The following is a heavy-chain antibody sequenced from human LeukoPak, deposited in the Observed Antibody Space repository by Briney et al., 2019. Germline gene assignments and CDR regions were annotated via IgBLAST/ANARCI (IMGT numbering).Heavy chain of an antibody. D-gene: IGHD3-22*01. J-gene: IGHJ3*02. CDR3: ARPMYYYDSSGYLPRSAFDI. Sequence: SETLSLTCTVSGGSISSSSYYWGWIRQPPGKGLEWIGSIYYSGGTYYNPSLKSRVTISVDTSKNQFSLKLSSVTAADTAVYYCARPMYYYDSSGYLPRSAFDIWGQGTMVTVSS. V-gene: IGHV4-39*01. CDR2: IYYSGGT. CDR1: GGSISSSSYY.